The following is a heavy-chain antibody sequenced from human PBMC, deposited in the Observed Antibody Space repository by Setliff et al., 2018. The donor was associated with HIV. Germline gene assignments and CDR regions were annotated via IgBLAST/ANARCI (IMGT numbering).Heavy chain of an antibody. CDR3: ARDPGITFGGVIAPYYYMDV. CDR2: IYHSGST. CDR1: GHSISSGYH. D-gene: IGHD3-16*02. J-gene: IGHJ6*03. Sequence: PSETLSLTCAVSGHSISSGYHWGWIRQPPGKGLEWIGEIYHSGSTNYNPSLKSRVTISVDKSKNQFSLKLSSVTAADTAVYYCARDPGITFGGVIAPYYYMDVWGKGTTVT. V-gene: IGHV4-38-2*02.